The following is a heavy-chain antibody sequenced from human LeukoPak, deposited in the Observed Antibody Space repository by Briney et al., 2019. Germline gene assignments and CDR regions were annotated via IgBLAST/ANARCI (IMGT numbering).Heavy chain of an antibody. D-gene: IGHD3-10*01. CDR2: INPNSGGT. J-gene: IGHJ4*02. V-gene: IGHV1-2*02. CDR3: ARVVVRGVIKGLWDY. CDR1: GYTFTGYY. Sequence: GASVRVSCKASGYTFTGYYMDWVRQAHGQGLEWMGWINPNSGGTNYAQKFQGRVTMTRDTSISTAYMELSRLRSDDTAVYYCARVVVRGVIKGLWDYWGQGTLVTVSS.